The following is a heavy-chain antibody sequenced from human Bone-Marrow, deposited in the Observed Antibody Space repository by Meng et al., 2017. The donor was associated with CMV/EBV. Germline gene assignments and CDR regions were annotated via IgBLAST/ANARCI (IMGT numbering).Heavy chain of an antibody. V-gene: IGHV3-7*01. J-gene: IGHJ4*02. CDR3: ARGRQGDY. CDR1: GFTFSSYA. D-gene: IGHD6-6*01. CDR2: IKQDGSEK. Sequence: LSLTCAASGFTFSSYAMSWVRQAPGKGLEWVANIKQDGSEKYYVDSVKGRFTISRDNAKNSLYLQMNSLRAEDTAVYYFARGRQGDYWGQGTLVTASS.